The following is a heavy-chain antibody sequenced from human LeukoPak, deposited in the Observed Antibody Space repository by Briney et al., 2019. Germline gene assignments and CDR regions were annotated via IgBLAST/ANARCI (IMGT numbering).Heavy chain of an antibody. CDR3: ARDQYYYDSSGYLTFDY. Sequence: SETLSLTCTVSGGSITNYYWSWIRQPPGKGLEWIGFSYYNGNTNYNPSLKSRVTISVDMSKNQFSLKLSSVTAADTAVYYCARDQYYYDSSGYLTFDYWGQGTLVTVSS. CDR1: GGSITNYY. CDR2: SYYNGNT. D-gene: IGHD3-22*01. J-gene: IGHJ4*02. V-gene: IGHV4-59*12.